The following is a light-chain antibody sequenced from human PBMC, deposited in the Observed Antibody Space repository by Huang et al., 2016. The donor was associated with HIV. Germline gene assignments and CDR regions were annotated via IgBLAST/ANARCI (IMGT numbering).Light chain of an antibody. CDR3: QQYYASPQT. Sequence: IVMAQSPVSLAVSLGAKATLTCRSSQSVFSTSTNKDYLAWFQQKPGQPPKLLLFWSSTREVGVPHRFSGSGSGTHFTLTLANLEADDAAIYYCQQYYASPQTFGQGTRV. V-gene: IGKV4-1*01. CDR2: WSS. CDR1: QSVFSTSTNKDY. J-gene: IGKJ1*01.